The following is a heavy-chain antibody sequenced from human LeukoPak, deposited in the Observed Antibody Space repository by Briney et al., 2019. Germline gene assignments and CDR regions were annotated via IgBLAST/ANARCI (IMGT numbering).Heavy chain of an antibody. J-gene: IGHJ4*02. V-gene: IGHV1-18*01. Sequence: APVKVSCKASGYTFTTNGISWVRQAPGHRLEWMGWISAYSGNTIYAQKLQGRVTMTTDTSTTTAYMGRRSLRSDDTAVYYCARDRDYSPDYWGQGTLVTVSS. D-gene: IGHD2-21*01. CDR3: ARDRDYSPDY. CDR2: ISAYSGNT. CDR1: GYTFTTNG.